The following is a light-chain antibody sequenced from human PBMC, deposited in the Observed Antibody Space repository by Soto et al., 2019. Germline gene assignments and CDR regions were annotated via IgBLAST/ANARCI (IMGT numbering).Light chain of an antibody. CDR3: QSYDSSLSASV. CDR2: GNS. V-gene: IGLV1-40*01. J-gene: IGLJ2*01. Sequence: QAVVTQPPSVSGAPGQRVTISCTGGSSNIGAGYDVHWYQQLPGTAPKLLIYGNSHRPSGVPDRFSGSKSGTSASLAITGLQAEDEADYYCQSYDSSLSASVFGGGTKLTVL. CDR1: SSNIGAGYD.